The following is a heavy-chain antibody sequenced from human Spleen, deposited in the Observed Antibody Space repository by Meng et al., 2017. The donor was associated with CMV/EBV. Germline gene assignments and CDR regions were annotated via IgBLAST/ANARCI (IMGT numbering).Heavy chain of an antibody. V-gene: IGHV4-34*01. Sequence: QVQLQQGGAGLLKPSETRSLTCAVYGGSFSGYYWSWIRQPPGKGLEWIGEINHSGSTNYNPSLKSRVTISVDTSKNQFSLKLSSVTAADTAVYYCARGPTARRKAWFDPWGQGTLVTVSS. J-gene: IGHJ5*02. D-gene: IGHD6-25*01. CDR2: INHSGST. CDR3: ARGPTARRKAWFDP. CDR1: GGSFSGYY.